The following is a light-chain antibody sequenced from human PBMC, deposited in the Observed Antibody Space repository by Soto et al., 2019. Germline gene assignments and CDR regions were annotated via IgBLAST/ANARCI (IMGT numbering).Light chain of an antibody. J-gene: IGKJ2*02. CDR1: QSVDRY. CDR2: DTY. CDR3: QQRGKWPST. V-gene: IGKV3-11*01. Sequence: EVVLTQSPDTLSLSPGETATLSCRASQSVDRYLAWYQQKLGQAPRLLIYDTYTRTTGVGARFTGSGSATDFSLTITSREPEDFAVYFCQQRGKWPSTFGPGTKVEMK.